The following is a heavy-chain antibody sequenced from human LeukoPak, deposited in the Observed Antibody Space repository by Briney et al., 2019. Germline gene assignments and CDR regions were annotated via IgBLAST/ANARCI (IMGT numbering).Heavy chain of an antibody. D-gene: IGHD4-17*01. CDR3: ARDRDHGDYNTQVLFVY. J-gene: IGHJ4*02. CDR1: GYTFTNFG. V-gene: IGHV1-18*01. Sequence: GASVKVSCKASGYTFTNFGISWVRQAPGQGLEWMGWISAYNGNTNYAQRLQGRVTMTTDTSTSTAYMELRSLRSDDTAVYYCARDRDHGDYNTQVLFVYWGQGTLVTVSS. CDR2: ISAYNGNT.